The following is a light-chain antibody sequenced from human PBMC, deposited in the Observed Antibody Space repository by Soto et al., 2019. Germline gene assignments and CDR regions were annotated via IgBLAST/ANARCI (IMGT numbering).Light chain of an antibody. CDR2: EVS. V-gene: IGLV2-8*01. CDR3: SSYAGSSVV. Sequence: QSVLTQPPSASGSPGQSVTISCTGTSSDVGGYNYVSWHQQHPGKAPKLMIYEVSKRPSGVPDRFSGSKSGNTASLTVSGLQAEDEADYYCSSYAGSSVVFGGGTKLTVL. CDR1: SSDVGGYNY. J-gene: IGLJ2*01.